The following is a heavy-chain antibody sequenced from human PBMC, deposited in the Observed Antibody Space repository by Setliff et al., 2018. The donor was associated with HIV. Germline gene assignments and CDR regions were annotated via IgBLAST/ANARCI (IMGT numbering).Heavy chain of an antibody. J-gene: IGHJ6*03. CDR2: MYPTGGRT. D-gene: IGHD5-12*01. CDR1: GYTFTSHF. Sequence: ASVKVSCKASGYTFTSHFMHWVRQAPGQGLEWMGVMYPTGGRTTYAQKFQGRVNMTMDTSTSTVYMDLSSLRSEDTAVYYCARVGEMATIGYSYYYMDVWGKGTTVTVSS. CDR3: ARVGEMATIGYSYYYMDV. V-gene: IGHV1-46*01.